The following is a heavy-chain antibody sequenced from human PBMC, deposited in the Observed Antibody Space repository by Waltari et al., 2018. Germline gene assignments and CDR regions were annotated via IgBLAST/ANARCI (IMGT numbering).Heavy chain of an antibody. D-gene: IGHD3-22*01. J-gene: IGHJ4*02. V-gene: IGHV3-23*03. CDR3: ARGSGTDYYYYDSSAYYYFDY. Sequence: EVQLLESGGDLVQPGGSLRLSCAGSGFTFSNYAMNWVRQAPGKGLEWVSIIYSGGTITYYGDSVKGRFPISRDNSKNTVHLQMNSLRAEDTAVYYCARGSGTDYYYYDSSAYYYFDYWGQGTLVTVSS. CDR1: GFTFSNYA. CDR2: IYSGGTIT.